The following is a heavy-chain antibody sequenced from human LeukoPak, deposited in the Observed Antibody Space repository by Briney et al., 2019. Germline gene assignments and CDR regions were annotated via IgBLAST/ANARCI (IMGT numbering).Heavy chain of an antibody. J-gene: IGHJ6*04. Sequence: GGSLRLSCAASGFTLSSYAMSWVRQAPGKGLEWVSAISDTGNTYHADSVKGRFTISRDNSKNTLYLQMNSLRAEDTAVYYCAELGITMIGGVWGKGTTVTISS. CDR2: ISDTGNT. D-gene: IGHD3-10*02. CDR3: AELGITMIGGV. V-gene: IGHV3-23*01. CDR1: GFTLSSYA.